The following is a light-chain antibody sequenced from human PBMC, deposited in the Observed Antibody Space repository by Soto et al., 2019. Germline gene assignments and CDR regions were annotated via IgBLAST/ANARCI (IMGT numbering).Light chain of an antibody. CDR3: QQYDYSRT. Sequence: DIQMTQSPSTLSASVGDRVTITCRASQSIRSLLAWYQQKPGKAPKVLIFDVSNLETGVPSRFSGSGSGTEFSLTIRGLQPDDFATYYCQQYDYSRTFGQGTKVDIK. J-gene: IGKJ1*01. V-gene: IGKV1-5*01. CDR2: DVS. CDR1: QSIRSL.